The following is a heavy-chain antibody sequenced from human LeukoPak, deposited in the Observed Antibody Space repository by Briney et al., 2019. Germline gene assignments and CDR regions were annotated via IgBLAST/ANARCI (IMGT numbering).Heavy chain of an antibody. J-gene: IGHJ4*02. V-gene: IGHV3-7*01. CDR3: VRDGGVSGYDLLDY. CDR2: INQDGSKE. Sequence: GGSLRLSCAASGFAFSDYWMTWVRQAPGKGLEWVAHINQDGSKEHYMDSVKARFAISRDNAKNSLSLQMNSLRAEDTAVYYCVRDGGVSGYDLLDYWGQGTLVTVSS. CDR1: GFAFSDYW. D-gene: IGHD5-12*01.